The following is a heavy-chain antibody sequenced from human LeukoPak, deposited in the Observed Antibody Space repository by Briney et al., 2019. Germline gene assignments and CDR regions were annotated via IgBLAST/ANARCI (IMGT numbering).Heavy chain of an antibody. CDR1: GYSICSGYY. CDR2: IYHSGST. Sequence: SETLSLTCTVSGYSICSGYYWGWIRQPPGKGLEWIGSIYHSGSTYYNPSLKSRVTISVDTSKNQFSLKLSSVTAADTAVYYCARGNYDSSGYYYFDYWGQGTLVTVSS. D-gene: IGHD3-22*01. V-gene: IGHV4-38-2*02. CDR3: ARGNYDSSGYYYFDY. J-gene: IGHJ4*02.